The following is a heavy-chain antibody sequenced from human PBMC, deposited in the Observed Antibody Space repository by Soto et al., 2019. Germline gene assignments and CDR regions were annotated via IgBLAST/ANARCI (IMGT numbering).Heavy chain of an antibody. CDR1: GYSFTSYW. CDR3: ARGGYYDSSGYSSYYYYYGMDV. CDR2: IYPGDSDT. D-gene: IGHD3-22*01. Sequence: GESLKISCRGSGYSFTSYWIGWVRQMPGKGLEWMGIIYPGDSDTRYSPSCQGQVTISADKSISTAYLQWSSLKASDTAMYYCARGGYYDSSGYSSYYYYYGMDVWGQGTTVTVSS. V-gene: IGHV5-51*01. J-gene: IGHJ6*02.